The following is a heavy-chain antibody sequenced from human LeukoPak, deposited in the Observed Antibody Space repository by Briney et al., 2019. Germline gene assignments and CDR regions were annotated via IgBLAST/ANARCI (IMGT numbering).Heavy chain of an antibody. CDR3: ARHRFSSSWYYFDY. V-gene: IGHV4-59*08. D-gene: IGHD6-13*01. J-gene: IGHJ4*02. CDR2: IYYSGST. CDR1: GGSISSYY. Sequence: SETLSLTCTVSGGSISSYYGSWIRQPPGKGLEWIGYIYYSGSTNYNPSLKSRVTISVDTSKNQFSLKLSSVTAADTAVYYCARHRFSSSWYYFDYWGQGTLVTVSS.